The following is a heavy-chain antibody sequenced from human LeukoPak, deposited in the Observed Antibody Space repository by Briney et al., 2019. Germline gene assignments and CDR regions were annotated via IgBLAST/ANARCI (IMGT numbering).Heavy chain of an antibody. D-gene: IGHD3-3*01. Sequence: SETLSLTCTVSGGSISSYYWRWIRQPAGKGLEWIGRIYTSGSTNYNPSLKSRVTMSVDTSKNQFSLKLSSVTAADTAVYYCARDSPPAYYDFWSGPGPWFDPWGQGTLVTVSS. J-gene: IGHJ5*02. CDR3: ARDSPPAYYDFWSGPGPWFDP. CDR2: IYTSGST. V-gene: IGHV4-4*07. CDR1: GGSISSYY.